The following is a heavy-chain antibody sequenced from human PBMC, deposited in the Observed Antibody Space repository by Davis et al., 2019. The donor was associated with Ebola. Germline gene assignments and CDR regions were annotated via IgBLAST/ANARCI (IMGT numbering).Heavy chain of an antibody. CDR3: AKAIIATLYYYYGMDV. D-gene: IGHD6-6*01. J-gene: IGHJ6*02. CDR1: GFTFTSYA. CDR2: ISHSGGSA. Sequence: PGGSLRLSCAAPGFTFTSYAMSWVRQAPGKGLEWVSGISHSGGSAYYADSVKGRFTISRDSSKNTLYLQMNSLRVEDTAVYYCAKAIIATLYYYYGMDVWGQGTTVTVSS. V-gene: IGHV3-23*01.